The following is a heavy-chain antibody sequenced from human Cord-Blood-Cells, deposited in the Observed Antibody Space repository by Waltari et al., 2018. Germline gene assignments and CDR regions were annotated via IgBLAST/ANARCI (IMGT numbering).Heavy chain of an antibody. CDR1: GYTFTGYY. D-gene: IGHD3-22*01. CDR3: ARDEGANYDSSGYFDY. V-gene: IGHV1-2*02. Sequence: QVQLVQSGAEVKKPGASVKVSCKASGYTFTGYYMHWVRQAPGRGLEWMGWINPNSGGTNYAQKFQGRVTMTRDTSISTAYMELSRLRSDDTAVYYCARDEGANYDSSGYFDYWGQGTLVTVSS. J-gene: IGHJ4*02. CDR2: INPNSGGT.